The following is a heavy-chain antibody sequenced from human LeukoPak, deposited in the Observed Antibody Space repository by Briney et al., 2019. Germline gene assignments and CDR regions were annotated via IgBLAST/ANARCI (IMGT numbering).Heavy chain of an antibody. CDR1: GFTFSSYA. V-gene: IGHV3-23*01. CDR3: AKGGYCSSTSCYTSWFDP. CDR2: ISGSGGST. D-gene: IGHD2-2*02. Sequence: PGGSLRLSCAASGFTFSSYAMSWVRQAPGKGLEWVSAISGSGGSTYCADSVKGRFTISRDNSKNTLYLQMNSLRAEDTAVYYCAKGGYCSSTSCYTSWFDPWGQGTLVTVSS. J-gene: IGHJ5*02.